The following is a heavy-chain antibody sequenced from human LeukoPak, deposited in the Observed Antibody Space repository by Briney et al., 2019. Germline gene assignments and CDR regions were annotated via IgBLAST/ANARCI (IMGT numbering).Heavy chain of an antibody. CDR2: IYYSGST. V-gene: IGHV4-59*12. J-gene: IGHJ4*02. D-gene: IGHD1-1*01. CDR3: ARSWNWNAPFDF. CDR1: GGSIRSYY. Sequence: SETLSLTCTVSGGSIRSYYWSWIRQPPGKGLEWIGYIYYSGSTNYNPSLKSRVTMSLDTSKNQFSLKLTSVIAADTAVYYCARSWNWNAPFDFWGQGTLVTVSS.